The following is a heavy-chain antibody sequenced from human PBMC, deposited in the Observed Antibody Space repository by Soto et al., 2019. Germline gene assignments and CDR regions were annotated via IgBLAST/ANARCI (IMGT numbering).Heavy chain of an antibody. CDR2: IYPGDSDA. V-gene: IGHV5-51*01. Sequence: GESLKISCKASGYNFATYWIAWVRQMPGKGLEYMGIIYPGDSDARYSPSSQGQVTFSADKSISTAYLQWSSLTASDTAIYYCARHGFYGDYASNYFDPWGQGTLVTVSS. CDR1: GYNFATYW. CDR3: ARHGFYGDYASNYFDP. J-gene: IGHJ5*02. D-gene: IGHD4-17*01.